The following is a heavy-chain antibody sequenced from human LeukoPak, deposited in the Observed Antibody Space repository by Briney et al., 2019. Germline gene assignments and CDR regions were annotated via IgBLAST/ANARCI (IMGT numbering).Heavy chain of an antibody. CDR1: GGSVASSGCS. CDR2: AYYTGEI. Sequence: SETLSLTCTVSGGSVASSGCSWGWIRQPPGKGLEWVGSAYYTGEIYSTPSLKSRLTISVDTSKNQFALTLTSVTAADTAVYYCGRHVSNGWDYHYGLDVWGQGTTVTVSS. V-gene: IGHV4-39*01. J-gene: IGHJ6*02. D-gene: IGHD6-19*01. CDR3: GRHVSNGWDYHYGLDV.